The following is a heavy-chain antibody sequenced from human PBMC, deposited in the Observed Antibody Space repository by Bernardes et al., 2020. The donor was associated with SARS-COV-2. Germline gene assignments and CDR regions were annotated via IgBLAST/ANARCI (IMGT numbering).Heavy chain of an antibody. CDR3: ARDSAQLVGYYYYYGMDV. D-gene: IGHD6-13*01. V-gene: IGHV3-7*01. CDR2: IKQDGSEK. CDR1: GFTFSSYW. Sequence: GGSLRLSCAASGFTFSSYWMSWVRQAPGKGLEWVANIKQDGSEKYYVDSVKGRFTISRDNAKNSLYLQMNSLRAEDTAVYYCARDSAQLVGYYYYYGMDVWGQGTTVTVSS. J-gene: IGHJ6*02.